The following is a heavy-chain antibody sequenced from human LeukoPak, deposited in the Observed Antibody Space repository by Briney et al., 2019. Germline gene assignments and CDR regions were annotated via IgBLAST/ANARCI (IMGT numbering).Heavy chain of an antibody. CDR3: ARRSVLEYFDY. CDR2: IIPIFGTA. J-gene: IGHJ4*02. CDR1: GGTFSSYG. V-gene: IGHV1-69*01. D-gene: IGHD1-1*01. Sequence: ASVKVSCKASGGTFSSYGISWVRQAPGQGLEWMGGIIPIFGTANYAQKFQGRVTITADESTSTAYMELSSLRSEDTAVYCCARRSVLEYFDYWGQGTLVTVSS.